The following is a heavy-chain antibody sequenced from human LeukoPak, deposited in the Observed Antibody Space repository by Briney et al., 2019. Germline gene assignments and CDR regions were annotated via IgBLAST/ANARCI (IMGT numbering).Heavy chain of an antibody. CDR3: ARVNPKYYDILTGYYRGYRWFDP. Sequence: SETLSLTCTVSGGSISSYYWIWIRQPPGKGLEWIGYIHYSGSTNYNPSLKSRVTISVDTSKNQFSLKLSSVTAADTAVYYCARVNPKYYDILTGYYRGYRWFDPWGQGTLVTVSS. V-gene: IGHV4-59*01. D-gene: IGHD3-9*01. J-gene: IGHJ5*02. CDR1: GGSISSYY. CDR2: IHYSGST.